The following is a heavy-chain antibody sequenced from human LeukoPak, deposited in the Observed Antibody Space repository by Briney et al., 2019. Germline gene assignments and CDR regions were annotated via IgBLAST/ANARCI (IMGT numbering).Heavy chain of an antibody. CDR2: INPNSGDT. V-gene: IGHV1-2*02. CDR1: GYILTDYY. CDR3: ARGPLEYCSGGTCYSGRNWFDP. D-gene: IGHD2-15*01. Sequence: GASVKVACKASGYILTDYYMHWVRQAPGQGLEWMGWINPNSGDTNYAQKCQGRVTMTRDTSISTVYMELRRLRYDDTAAYYCARGPLEYCSGGTCYSGRNWFDPWGQGTLVTVSS. J-gene: IGHJ5*02.